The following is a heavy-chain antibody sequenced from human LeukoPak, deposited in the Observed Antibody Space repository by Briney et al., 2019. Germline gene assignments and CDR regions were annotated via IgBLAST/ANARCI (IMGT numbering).Heavy chain of an antibody. CDR1: GGSFSTYY. D-gene: IGHD3-22*01. CDR3: ARENSYYDSSGNYYGSGYFDY. CDR2: IYNSGST. J-gene: IGHJ4*02. Sequence: SETLSLTCTVSGGSFSTYYWSWIRQPPGKGLEWVAYIYNSGSTNYNPSLQSRVTISVDTFKNQFSLRLSSVTAADTAVYYCARENSYYDSSGNYYGSGYFDYWGQGTLVTVSS. V-gene: IGHV4-59*01.